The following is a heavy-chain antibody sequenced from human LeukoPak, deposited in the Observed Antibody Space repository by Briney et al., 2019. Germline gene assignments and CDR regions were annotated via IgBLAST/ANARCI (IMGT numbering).Heavy chain of an antibody. CDR3: ARASRQQLVKSPFDY. CDR1: GGTFSSYA. V-gene: IGHV1-69*13. D-gene: IGHD6-13*01. Sequence: GASVKVSCKASGGTFSSYAISWVRQAPGQGLEWMGGIIPIFGTANYAQKFQGRVTITADESTSTVYMELSSLRSEDTAVYYCARASRQQLVKSPFDYWGQGTLVTVSS. J-gene: IGHJ4*02. CDR2: IIPIFGTA.